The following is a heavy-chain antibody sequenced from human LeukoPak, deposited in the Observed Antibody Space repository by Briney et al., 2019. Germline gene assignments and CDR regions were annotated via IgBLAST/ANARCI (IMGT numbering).Heavy chain of an antibody. CDR1: GGSISSSSYY. V-gene: IGHV4-39*07. CDR2: INYSGST. Sequence: SETLSLTCTVSGGSISSSSYYWGWIRQPPGKGLEWIGSINYSGSTYYNPSLKSRVTISVDTSKNQFSLKLSSVTAADTAVYYCARHRDGYNRPFDYWGQRTLVTVSS. CDR3: ARHRDGYNRPFDY. D-gene: IGHD5-24*01. J-gene: IGHJ4*02.